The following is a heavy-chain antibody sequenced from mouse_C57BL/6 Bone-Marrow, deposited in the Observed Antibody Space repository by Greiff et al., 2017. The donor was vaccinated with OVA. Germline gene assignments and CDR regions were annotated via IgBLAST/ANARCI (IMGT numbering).Heavy chain of an antibody. Sequence: VKLQESGAELARPGASVKLSCKASGYTFTSYGISWVKQRTGQGLGWIGEIYPRSGNPYYNEKFKGKATLTADKSSSTAYMELRSLTSEDSAVYFCARGILPGAYWGQGTLVTVSA. J-gene: IGHJ3*01. CDR2: IYPRSGNP. CDR1: GYTFTSYG. D-gene: IGHD1-1*01. CDR3: ARGILPGAY. V-gene: IGHV1-81*01.